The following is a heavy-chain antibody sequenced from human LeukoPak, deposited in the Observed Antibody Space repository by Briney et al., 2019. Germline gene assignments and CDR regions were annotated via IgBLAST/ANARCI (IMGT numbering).Heavy chain of an antibody. V-gene: IGHV5-10-1*01. J-gene: IGHJ4*02. CDR1: AYSFTTFW. CDR3: ATRGGSGDYLSLDY. D-gene: IGHD4-17*01. Sequence: GESLKISCKASAYSFTTFWISWVRQMPGKGLEWMGRITPSDSYTNYSPSFRGHVTNPADQSIPTSYLQWRHLEAPGPPNYYCATRGGSGDYLSLDYWGQGTLVTLSS. CDR2: ITPSDSYT.